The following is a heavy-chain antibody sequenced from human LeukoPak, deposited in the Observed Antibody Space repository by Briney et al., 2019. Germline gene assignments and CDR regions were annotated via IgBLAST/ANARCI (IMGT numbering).Heavy chain of an antibody. J-gene: IGHJ4*02. V-gene: IGHV3-23*01. CDR1: GFTFSSYA. CDR2: ISGSGGST. Sequence: GGSLRLSCAASGFTFSSYAMSWVRQAPGKGLEWVSAISGSGGSTYYADSVKGRFTISRDNYKNTLYLQMNSLRAEDTAVYYCARRRGNTVTTPFDYWGQGTLVTVSS. CDR3: ARRRGNTVTTPFDY. D-gene: IGHD4-17*01.